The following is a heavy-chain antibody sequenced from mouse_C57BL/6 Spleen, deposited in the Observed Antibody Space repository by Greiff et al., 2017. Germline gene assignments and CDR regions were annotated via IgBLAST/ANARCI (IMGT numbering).Heavy chain of an antibody. Sequence: EVQLQQSGAELVRPGASVKLSCTASGFNIKDDYMHWVKQRPEQGLEWIGWIDPENGDTEYASKFQGKATITADTSSNTAYLQLSSLTSEDTAVYYCDGYYGYFDVWGTGTTVTVSS. D-gene: IGHD2-3*01. CDR3: DGYYGYFDV. J-gene: IGHJ1*03. V-gene: IGHV14-4*01. CDR2: IDPENGDT. CDR1: GFNIKDDY.